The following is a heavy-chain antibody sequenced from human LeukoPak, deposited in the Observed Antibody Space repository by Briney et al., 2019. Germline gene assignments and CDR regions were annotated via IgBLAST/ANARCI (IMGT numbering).Heavy chain of an antibody. D-gene: IGHD5-18*01. V-gene: IGHV3-48*02. J-gene: IGHJ4*02. CDR3: ARVAEIQLWLRSAFDY. CDR2: ISTGSSTI. Sequence: GGSLRLSCAASGFTFSTYSMNWVRQAPGEGLEWVSFISTGSSTIYYADSVKGRFTISRDNAKNSLYLQMNSLRDEDTAVYYCARVAEIQLWLRSAFDYWGQGTLVTVSS. CDR1: GFTFSTYS.